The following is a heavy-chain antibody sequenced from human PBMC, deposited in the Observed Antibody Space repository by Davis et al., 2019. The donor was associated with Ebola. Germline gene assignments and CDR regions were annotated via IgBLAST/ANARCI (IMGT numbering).Heavy chain of an antibody. V-gene: IGHV1-8*01. CDR2: MNPNSGNT. J-gene: IGHJ5*02. Sequence: ASVKVSCKASGYTFTSYDINWVRQATGQGLEWMGWMNPNSGNTGYAQKFQGRVTMTRNTSISTAYMELSSLRSEDTAVYYCARDENDYDNWFDPWGQGTLVTVSS. CDR3: ARDENDYDNWFDP. D-gene: IGHD4-17*01. CDR1: GYTFTSYD.